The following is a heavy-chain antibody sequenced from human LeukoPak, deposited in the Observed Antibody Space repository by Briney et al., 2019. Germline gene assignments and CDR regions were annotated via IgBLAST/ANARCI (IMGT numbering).Heavy chain of an antibody. J-gene: IGHJ1*01. CDR2: IYTSGST. CDR3: AREYCSSTSCYQYFQD. V-gene: IGHV4-61*02. D-gene: IGHD2-2*01. Sequence: SETLSLTWTFSGGSISSGSYYWSWIRQPAGKGLEWIGRIYTSGSTNYNPYLKSRVTISVDASKNPFSLKLSSVTAADTAVYYCAREYCSSTSCYQYFQDWGQGTLVTVS. CDR1: GGSISSGSYY.